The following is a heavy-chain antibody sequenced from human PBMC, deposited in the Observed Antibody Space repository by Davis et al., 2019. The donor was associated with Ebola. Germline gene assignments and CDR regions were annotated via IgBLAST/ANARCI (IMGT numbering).Heavy chain of an antibody. V-gene: IGHV3-74*01. Sequence: PGGSLRLSCAASGFTFSTYWMNWVRQAPGKGLVWVSNINNDGSITGYADSVKGRFTISRDNAKSTLYLQMNSLRVEDTAVYYCATTSVTWGQGTLVTVSS. CDR1: GFTFSTYW. CDR3: ATTSVT. J-gene: IGHJ5*02. D-gene: IGHD6-6*01. CDR2: INNDGSIT.